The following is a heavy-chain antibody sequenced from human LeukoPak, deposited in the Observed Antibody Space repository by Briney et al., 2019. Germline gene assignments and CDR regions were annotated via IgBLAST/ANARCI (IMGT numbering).Heavy chain of an antibody. J-gene: IGHJ3*02. CDR3: ARDLVRGVITPKDAFDI. Sequence: SQTPSLTCTVSGGSISSGDYYWSWIRQPPGKGLEWIGYIYYSGSTYYNPCLKSRVTISVDTSKNQFSLKLSSVTAADTAVYYCARDLVRGVITPKDAFDIWGQGTMVTVSS. V-gene: IGHV4-30-4*08. CDR2: IYYSGST. D-gene: IGHD3-10*01. CDR1: GGSISSGDYY.